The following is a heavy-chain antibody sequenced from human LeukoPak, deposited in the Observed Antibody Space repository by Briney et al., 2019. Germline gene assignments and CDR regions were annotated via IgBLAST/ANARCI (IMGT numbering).Heavy chain of an antibody. CDR1: GFTFSFSG. J-gene: IGHJ4*02. D-gene: IGHD3-9*01. CDR3: AKVGDYDILTGPPDYYFDY. V-gene: IGHV3-30*18. CDR2: ISYDGTNK. Sequence: GGSLRLSCAASGFTFSFSGMHWVRQAPGKGLEWVALISYDGTNKYYADSVKGRFTISRDNSKNTLYLQMNSLRAEDTAVYYCAKVGDYDILTGPPDYYFDYWGQGTLVTVSS.